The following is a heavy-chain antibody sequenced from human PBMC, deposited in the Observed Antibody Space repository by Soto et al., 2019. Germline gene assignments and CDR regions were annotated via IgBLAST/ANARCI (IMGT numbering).Heavy chain of an antibody. V-gene: IGHV3-13*05. Sequence: GGSLRLSCAASGFTFSTYDTHWVRQVPGKGLEWVSAIGSAHDPYYLGSVKGRFSISRENAKNSLYLQMNSLTTGDTAVYYCARACLGRLPRRADYYYALDVWGQGTTVTVSS. CDR3: ARACLGRLPRRADYYYALDV. J-gene: IGHJ6*02. CDR1: GFTFSTYD. D-gene: IGHD3-16*01. CDR2: IGSAHDP.